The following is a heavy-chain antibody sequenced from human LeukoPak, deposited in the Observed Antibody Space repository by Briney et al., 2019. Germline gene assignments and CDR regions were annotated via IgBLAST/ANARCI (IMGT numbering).Heavy chain of an antibody. CDR1: GGSINSYY. CDR2: IYYSGST. D-gene: IGHD2-2*01. Sequence: SETLSLTCTVSGGSINSYYWSWIRQPPGKGLEWIGYIYYSGSTNYNPSLKSRVTISVDTSKNQFSLKLTSLTAADTAVYYCVRSGGYCGSTTCHVEYFDLWGRGTLVTVSS. CDR3: VRSGGYCGSTTCHVEYFDL. V-gene: IGHV4-59*08. J-gene: IGHJ2*01.